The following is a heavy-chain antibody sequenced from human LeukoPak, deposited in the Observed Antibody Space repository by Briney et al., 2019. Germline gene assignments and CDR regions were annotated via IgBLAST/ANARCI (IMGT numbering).Heavy chain of an antibody. J-gene: IGHJ4*02. CDR2: FDPEDGET. CDR3: ARDIVVVVAVTSFDY. CDR1: GYTLTELS. D-gene: IGHD2-15*01. Sequence: ASVKVSCKVSGYTLTELSMHWVRQAPGKGLEWMGGFDPEDGETIYAQKFQGGVTMTEDTSTDTAYMELRSLRSDDTAVYYCARDIVVVVAVTSFDYWGQGTLVTVSS. V-gene: IGHV1-24*01.